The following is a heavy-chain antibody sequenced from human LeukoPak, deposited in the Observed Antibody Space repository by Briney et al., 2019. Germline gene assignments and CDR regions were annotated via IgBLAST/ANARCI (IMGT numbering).Heavy chain of an antibody. CDR2: IIPIFGTA. V-gene: IGHV1-69*13. J-gene: IGHJ4*02. CDR1: GGTFSSYA. CDR3: AREGTLGYCSGGSCYYFDY. Sequence: SVKVSCKASGGTFSSYAISWVRQAPGQGLEWMGGIIPIFGTANYAQKFQGRVTITADESTSTAYMELSSLRSEDTAVYYCAREGTLGYCSGGSCYYFDYWGQGTLVTVSS. D-gene: IGHD2-15*01.